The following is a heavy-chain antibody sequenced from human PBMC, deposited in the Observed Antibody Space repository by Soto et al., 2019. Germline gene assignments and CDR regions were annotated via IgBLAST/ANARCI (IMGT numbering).Heavy chain of an antibody. CDR1: GFTFSSYG. V-gene: IGHV3-33*01. D-gene: IGHD4-4*01. Sequence: GGSLRLSCAASGFTFSSYGMHWVRQAPGKGLEWVAVIWYDGSRTSYADSVKGRFTISRDNAQNTLYLQMNSLRAEDTAVYYCARDVQFQSFDYWGPGTLVTVSS. CDR3: ARDVQFQSFDY. CDR2: IWYDGSRT. J-gene: IGHJ4*02.